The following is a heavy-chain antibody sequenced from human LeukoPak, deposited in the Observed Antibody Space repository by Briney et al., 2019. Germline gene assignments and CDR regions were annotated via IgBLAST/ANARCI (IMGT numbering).Heavy chain of an antibody. CDR2: IYYSGST. CDR1: GGSISSGGYY. Sequence: SQTLSLTCAVSGGSISSGGYYWSWIRQHPGKGLEWIGYIYYSGSTYYNPSLKSRVTISVDTSKNQFSLKLSSVTAADTAVYYCARARGLRGDYFDYWGQGTLVTVSS. D-gene: IGHD5/OR15-5a*01. J-gene: IGHJ4*02. V-gene: IGHV4-31*11. CDR3: ARARGLRGDYFDY.